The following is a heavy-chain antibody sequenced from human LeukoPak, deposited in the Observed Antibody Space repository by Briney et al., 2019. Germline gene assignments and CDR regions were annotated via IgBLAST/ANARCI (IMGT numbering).Heavy chain of an antibody. Sequence: PGRSLRLSCAASGFTFSSYGMHWVRQAPGKGLEWVAVIWYDGSNKYYADSVKGRFTISRDNSKNTLYLQMNSLRAEDTAVYYCARDHXXGQLVLVDYWGQGTLVTV. CDR3: ARDHXXGQLVLVDY. CDR2: IWYDGSNK. V-gene: IGHV3-33*01. D-gene: IGHD6-6*01. CDR1: GFTFSSYG. J-gene: IGHJ4*02.